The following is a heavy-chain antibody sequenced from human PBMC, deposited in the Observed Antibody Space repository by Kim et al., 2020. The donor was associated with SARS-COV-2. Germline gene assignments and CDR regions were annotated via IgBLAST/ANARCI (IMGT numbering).Heavy chain of an antibody. Sequence: GGSLRLSCAASGFTFSSYSMNWVRQAPGKGLEWVSSISSSSSYIYYADSVKGRFTISRDNAKNSLYLQMNSLRAEDTAVYYCARDPLYDSTLTDAFDIWGQGTMVTVSS. V-gene: IGHV3-21*01. CDR1: GFTFSSYS. J-gene: IGHJ3*02. CDR3: ARDPLYDSTLTDAFDI. CDR2: ISSSSSYI. D-gene: IGHD3-22*01.